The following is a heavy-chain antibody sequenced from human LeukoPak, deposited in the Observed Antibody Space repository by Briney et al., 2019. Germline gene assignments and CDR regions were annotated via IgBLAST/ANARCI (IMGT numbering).Heavy chain of an antibody. D-gene: IGHD2-15*01. V-gene: IGHV4-34*01. CDR3: ARRQGAYCSGGSCHRYFDY. J-gene: IGHJ4*02. CDR1: GFTVSSNY. CDR2: INHSGST. Sequence: GSLRLSCAASGFTVSSNYMSWVRQPPGKGLEWIGEINHSGSTNYNPSLKSRVTISVDTSKNQFSLKLSSVTAADTAVYYCARRQGAYCSGGSCHRYFDYWGQGTLVTVSS.